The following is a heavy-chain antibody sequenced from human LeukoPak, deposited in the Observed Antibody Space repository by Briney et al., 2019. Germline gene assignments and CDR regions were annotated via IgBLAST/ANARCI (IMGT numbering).Heavy chain of an antibody. Sequence: GESLRLSCAASGFTFRNYAMSWVRQAPGKGLEWVSAISGSGGSTYYADSVKGRFTISRDNSKNTLYLQMNSLRAEDTAVYYCARDPRTVTKFPGYYYYYMDVWGKGTTVTVSS. J-gene: IGHJ6*03. CDR1: GFTFRNYA. D-gene: IGHD4-11*01. CDR2: ISGSGGST. V-gene: IGHV3-23*01. CDR3: ARDPRTVTKFPGYYYYYMDV.